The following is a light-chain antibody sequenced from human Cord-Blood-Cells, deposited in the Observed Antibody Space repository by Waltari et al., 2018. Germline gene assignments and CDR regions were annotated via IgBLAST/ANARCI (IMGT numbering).Light chain of an antibody. CDR2: GAS. CDR3: QQYGSSPLT. CDR1: QSVSSSY. V-gene: IGKV3-20*01. J-gene: IGKJ4*01. Sequence: ENVLTQPPYTLSLSPVARATLSCRASQSVSSSYLAWYQQKPGQAPRLLIYGASSRPSGIPDRFSGSGSGTDFTLTISRLEPEDFAVYYCQQYGSSPLTFGGGTKVEIK.